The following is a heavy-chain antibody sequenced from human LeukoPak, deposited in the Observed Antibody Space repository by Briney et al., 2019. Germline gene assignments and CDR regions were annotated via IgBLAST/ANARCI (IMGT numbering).Heavy chain of an antibody. V-gene: IGHV3-9*01. CDR2: ISWNSGSI. CDR3: AREIVVVVAATDYYGMDV. CDR1: GFTFDDYA. Sequence: GGSLRLSCAASGFTFDDYAMHWVRQAPGKGLEWVSGISWNSGSIGYADSVKGRFTISRDNAKNSLYLQMNSLRAEDTAVYYCAREIVVVVAATDYYGMDVWGQGTTVTVSS. D-gene: IGHD2-15*01. J-gene: IGHJ6*02.